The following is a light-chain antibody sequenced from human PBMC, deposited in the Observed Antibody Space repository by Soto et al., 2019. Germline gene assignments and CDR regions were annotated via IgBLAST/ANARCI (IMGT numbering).Light chain of an antibody. CDR1: QSITTY. J-gene: IGKJ1*01. V-gene: IGKV1-39*01. CDR3: QQGYSTPWT. CDR2: AAS. Sequence: EIRMTQSPASLSASVGDRVTITCRASQSITTYLHWYQQKPGKAPNLLIYAASNLQSGAPSRFSGSGSGTDFTLTINSLQPEDFATYYCQQGYSTPWTFGQGTKVDIK.